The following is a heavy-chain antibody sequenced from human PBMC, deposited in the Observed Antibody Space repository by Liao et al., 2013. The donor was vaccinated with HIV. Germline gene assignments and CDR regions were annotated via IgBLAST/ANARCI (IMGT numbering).Heavy chain of an antibody. CDR2: INHSGST. CDR3: ARSYSGSYQNDFQH. V-gene: IGHV4-34*01. CDR1: GGSFSAYY. Sequence: QVQLQQWGAGLLKPSETLSLTCAVSGGSFSAYYWSWIRQPPGKGLEWIGEINHSGSTNYNASLKSRVSISVDTSRNQFSLKLSSVTAADTAVYYCARSYSGSYQNDFQHWGQGTLITVSS. D-gene: IGHD1-26*01. J-gene: IGHJ1*01.